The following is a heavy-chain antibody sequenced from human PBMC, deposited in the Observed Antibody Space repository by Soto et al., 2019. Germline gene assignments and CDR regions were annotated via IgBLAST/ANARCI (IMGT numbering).Heavy chain of an antibody. CDR1: GFMFSSYA. CDR3: TRDMANCSGDNCFYYFAQ. D-gene: IGHD2-15*01. V-gene: IGHV3-33*01. CDR2: IWFDGNNK. Sequence: QVQLVESGGGVVQPGRSLRLSCATSGFMFSSYAMHWVRQAPGKGLEWVAVIWFDGNNKYYADSVKGQFTISRDNSENTMYRKMTGLRAEDTAVYYCTRDMANCSGDNCFYYFAQWGQGTLATVPS. J-gene: IGHJ4*02.